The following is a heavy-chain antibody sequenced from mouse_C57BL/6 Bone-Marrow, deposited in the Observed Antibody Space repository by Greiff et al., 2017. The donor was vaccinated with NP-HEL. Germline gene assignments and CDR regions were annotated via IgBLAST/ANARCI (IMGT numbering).Heavy chain of an antibody. V-gene: IGHV1-22*01. J-gene: IGHJ4*01. CDR1: GYTFTDYN. CDR3: AIPHLAMDY. Sequence: VQLKESGPELVKPGASVKMSCKASGYTFTDYNMHWVKQSHGKSLEWIGYINPNNGGTSYNQKFKGKATLTVNKSSSTAYMELRSLTSEDSAVYYCAIPHLAMDYWGQGTSVTVSS. CDR2: INPNNGGT.